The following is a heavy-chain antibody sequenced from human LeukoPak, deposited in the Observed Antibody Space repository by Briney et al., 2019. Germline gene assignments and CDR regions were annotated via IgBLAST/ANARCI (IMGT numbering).Heavy chain of an antibody. CDR3: ARETGYSTSWYAYYFDY. Sequence: GGSLRLSCAASGFTFSSYWMSWVRQAPGKGLEWVAVISFDGSNKYYADSVKGRFTISRDNSKNTLYLQMNSLRVEDTAMYYCARETGYSTSWYAYYFDYWGQGTLVTVAS. J-gene: IGHJ4*02. CDR1: GFTFSSYW. CDR2: ISFDGSNK. V-gene: IGHV3-30*14. D-gene: IGHD6-13*01.